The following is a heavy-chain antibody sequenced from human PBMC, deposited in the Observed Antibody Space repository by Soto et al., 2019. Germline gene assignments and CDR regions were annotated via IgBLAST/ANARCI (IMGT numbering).Heavy chain of an antibody. V-gene: IGHV3-23*01. CDR2: ISGGGDAT. D-gene: IGHD2-21*01. Sequence: EVQLLESGGDSVQPGGSVRLSCAGSGFTFINYAMNWVRQAPGKGLEWVSTISGGGDATFFADSVRGRFTFSRDNSQNTVSLQMNRLGVDDTAVYYCARKVVGSTSRPDYWYFDLWGRGTLVTVSS. J-gene: IGHJ2*01. CDR1: GFTFINYA. CDR3: ARKVVGSTSRPDYWYFDL.